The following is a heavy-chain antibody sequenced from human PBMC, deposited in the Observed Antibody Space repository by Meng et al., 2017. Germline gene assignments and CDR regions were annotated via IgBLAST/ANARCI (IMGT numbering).Heavy chain of an antibody. CDR2: IIPIFGTA. CDR1: GGTFSSYA. V-gene: IGHV1-69*01. CDR3: ARAWFGDYSRGSIFDY. J-gene: IGHJ4*02. Sequence: GQLGQAGDGVKKPGSSVKVSCKASGGTFSSYAISWVRQAPGQGLEWMGGIIPIFGTANYAQKFQGRVTITADESTSTAYMELSSLRSEDTAVYYCARAWFGDYSRGSIFDYWGQGTLVTVSS. D-gene: IGHD3-10*01.